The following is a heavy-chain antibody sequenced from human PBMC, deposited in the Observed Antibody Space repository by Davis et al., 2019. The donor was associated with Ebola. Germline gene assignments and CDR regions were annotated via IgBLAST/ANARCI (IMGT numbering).Heavy chain of an antibody. CDR1: GFTFSSYA. V-gene: IGHV3-23*01. J-gene: IGHJ4*02. CDR3: AKVSSSWFGNYFDY. Sequence: PGGSLRLSCAASGFTFSSYAMSWVRQSPGKGLEWVSTISGSGGATYYADSVKGRFTISRDNSKNTLYLQMNSLRAEDTAVYYCAKVSSSWFGNYFDYWGQGTLVTVSS. CDR2: ISGSGGAT. D-gene: IGHD6-13*01.